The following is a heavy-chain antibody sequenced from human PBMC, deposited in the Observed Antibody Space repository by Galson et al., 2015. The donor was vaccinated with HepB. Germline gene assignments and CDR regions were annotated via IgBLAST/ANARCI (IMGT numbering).Heavy chain of an antibody. CDR2: FHTSGST. D-gene: IGHD6-19*01. J-gene: IGHJ6*02. CDR3: ARSGAVPTLASNYYALNV. CDR1: GDSISSGSYY. V-gene: IGHV4-61*02. Sequence: TLSLTCAVSGDSISSGSYYWTWIRQPAGKGLEWIGRFHTSGSTKYNPSLKSRVTISLDTSKNLFSLKLGSVTAADTAVYDCARSGAVPTLASNYYALNVWGQGTTVTVSS.